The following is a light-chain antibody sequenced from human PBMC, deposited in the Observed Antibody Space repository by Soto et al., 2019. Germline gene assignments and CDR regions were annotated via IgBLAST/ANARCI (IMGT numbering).Light chain of an antibody. J-gene: IGKJ5*01. CDR1: QSVGSN. Sequence: DIVMTQSPATLSVSPWGRATLSCRASQSVGSNVAWYQQKPGQAPRLLIYDASNRATGIPARFSGSGSGTDFTLTISSLEPEDFAVYYCQQRSNWSITFGQGTRLEIK. CDR2: DAS. CDR3: QQRSNWSIT. V-gene: IGKV3-11*01.